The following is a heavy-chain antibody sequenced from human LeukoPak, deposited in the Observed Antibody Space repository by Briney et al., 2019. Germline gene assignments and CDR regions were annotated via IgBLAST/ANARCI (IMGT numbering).Heavy chain of an antibody. CDR3: AREGYCSSTSCYTDLDY. CDR2: INPNSGGT. Sequence: ASVKVSCKASGYTFTGYYMHWVRQAPGQGLEWMGWINPNSGGTNYAQKFPGRVTMTRDTSISTAYMELSRLRSDDTAVYYCAREGYCSSTSCYTDLDYWGQGTLVTVSS. D-gene: IGHD2-2*02. V-gene: IGHV1-2*02. J-gene: IGHJ4*02. CDR1: GYTFTGYY.